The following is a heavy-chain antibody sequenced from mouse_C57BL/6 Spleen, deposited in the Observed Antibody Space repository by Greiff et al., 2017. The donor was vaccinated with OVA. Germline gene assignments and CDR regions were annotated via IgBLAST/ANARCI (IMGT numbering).Heavy chain of an antibody. V-gene: IGHV5-9-1*02. J-gene: IGHJ4*01. CDR3: TRGPLMVTTEGYAMDY. D-gene: IGHD2-2*01. Sequence: EVKLVESGEGLVKPGGSLKLSCAASGFTFSSYAMSWVRQTPEKRLEWVAYISSGGDYIYYADTVKGRFTISRDNARNTLYLQMSSLNSEDTAMYYCTRGPLMVTTEGYAMDYWGQGTSVTVSS. CDR1: GFTFSSYA. CDR2: ISSGGDYI.